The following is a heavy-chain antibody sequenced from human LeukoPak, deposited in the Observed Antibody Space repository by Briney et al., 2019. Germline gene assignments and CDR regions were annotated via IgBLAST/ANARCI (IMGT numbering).Heavy chain of an antibody. CDR2: IYYSGST. CDR1: GGSISSYY. J-gene: IGHJ6*03. CDR3: ARGTISFAPYYYYYYMDV. D-gene: IGHD3-3*01. Sequence: PSETLSLTCTVSGGSISSYYWSWIRQPPGKGLEWIGYIYYSGSTNYNPSLKSRVTISVDTSKNQFSLKLSSVTAADTAVYYCARGTISFAPYYYYYYMDVWGKGTTVTVSS. V-gene: IGHV4-59*01.